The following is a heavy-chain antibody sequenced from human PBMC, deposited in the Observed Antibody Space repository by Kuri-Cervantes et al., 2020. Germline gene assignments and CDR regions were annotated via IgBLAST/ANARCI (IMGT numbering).Heavy chain of an antibody. V-gene: IGHV1-46*01. CDR3: ARDSDLYYYGSGSYFNWFDP. CDR1: GYTFTSYY. CDR2: INPSGGST. Sequence: ASVKVSCKASGYTFTSYYMHWVRQAPGQGLEWMGIINPSGGSTSYAQKFQGRVTMTRDTSTSTVYMELSSLRSDDTAVYYCARDSDLYYYGSGSYFNWFDPWGQGTLVTVSS. D-gene: IGHD3-10*01. J-gene: IGHJ5*02.